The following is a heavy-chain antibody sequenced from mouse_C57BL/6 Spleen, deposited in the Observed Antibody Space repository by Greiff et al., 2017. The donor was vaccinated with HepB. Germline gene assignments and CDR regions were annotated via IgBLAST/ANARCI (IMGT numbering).Heavy chain of an antibody. CDR2: IRSKSNNYAT. Sequence: EVQLVESGGGLVQPKGSLKLSCAASGFSFNTYAMNWVRQAPGKGLEWVARIRSKSNNYATYYVDSVKDRFTISRDDSESMLYLQMNNLKTEDTAMYYCVRQTGYFDVWGTGTTVTVSS. CDR3: VRQTGYFDV. CDR1: GFSFNTYA. V-gene: IGHV10-1*01. J-gene: IGHJ1*03.